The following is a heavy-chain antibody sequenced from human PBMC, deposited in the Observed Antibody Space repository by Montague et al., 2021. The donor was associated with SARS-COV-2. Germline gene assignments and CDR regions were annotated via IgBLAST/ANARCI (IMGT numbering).Heavy chain of an antibody. CDR2: IYTSGRT. V-gene: IGHV4-59*10. Sequence: SETLSLTCGVSGGSINSYYWSWIRQPAGKGLEWIGRIYTSGRTNHSPSLKSRVTISVDTSKNQFSLKLSSVTAADTAVYYCATLPSSITIFGVVQGYYFDDWGQGTLVTVSS. CDR1: GGSINSYY. CDR3: ATLPSSITIFGVVQGYYFDD. J-gene: IGHJ4*02. D-gene: IGHD3-3*01.